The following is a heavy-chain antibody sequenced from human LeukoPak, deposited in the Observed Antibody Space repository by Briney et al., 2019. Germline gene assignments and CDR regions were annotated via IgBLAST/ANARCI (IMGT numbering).Heavy chain of an antibody. J-gene: IGHJ4*02. V-gene: IGHV4-34*01. CDR2: INHSGST. CDR1: GGSFSGYY. D-gene: IGHD3-3*01. Sequence: SETLSLTCAVYGGSFSGYYWSWIRQPPGKGLGWIGEINHSGSTNYNPSLKSRVTISVDTSKNQFSLKLSSVTAADTAVYYCARGKNRITIFGVVIIEPYFDYWGQGTLVTVSS. CDR3: ARGKNRITIFGVVIIEPYFDY.